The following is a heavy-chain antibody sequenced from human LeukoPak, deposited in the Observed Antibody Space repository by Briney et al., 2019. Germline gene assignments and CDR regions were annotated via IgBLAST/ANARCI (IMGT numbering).Heavy chain of an antibody. CDR2: ISSSSSYI. D-gene: IGHD3-22*01. CDR3: ARDKGDYHTSGSLFVF. CDR1: GFTFSRYN. V-gene: IGHV3-21*04. J-gene: IGHJ4*02. Sequence: GGSLRLSCAGSGFTFSRYNMNWVRQAPGRGLEWVSSISSSSSYIYYADSVKGRFTISRDNAKNSLYLQMNSLRAEDTAVYYCARDKGDYHTSGSLFVFGGQGALVTVSS.